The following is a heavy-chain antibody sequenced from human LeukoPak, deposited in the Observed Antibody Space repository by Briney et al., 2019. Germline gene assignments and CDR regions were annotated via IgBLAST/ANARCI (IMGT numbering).Heavy chain of an antibody. D-gene: IGHD3-22*01. CDR2: INHNSGGT. J-gene: IGHJ5*02. CDR1: GYTFTGYY. CDR3: ARERVYDSSGAHDGFDP. Sequence: GASVKVSCEASGYTFTGYYMHWVRQAPGQGLEWMGRINHNSGGTNYAQKFQGRVTMTRDTSISTAYMELSRLRSDDTAVYYCARERVYDSSGAHDGFDPWGQGTLVTVSS. V-gene: IGHV1-2*06.